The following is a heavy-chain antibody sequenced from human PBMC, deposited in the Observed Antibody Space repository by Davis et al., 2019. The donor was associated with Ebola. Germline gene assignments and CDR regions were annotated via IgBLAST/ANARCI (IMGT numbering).Heavy chain of an antibody. J-gene: IGHJ4*02. Sequence: PGGSLRLSCAASGFTFSSYAMSWVRQAPGKGLEWVSAISGSGGSTYYADSVKGRFTISRDNSKNTLYLQMNSLRAEDTAVYYCAKDIDRIPYSSGPTFDYWGQGTLVTVSS. CDR3: AKDIDRIPYSSGPTFDY. V-gene: IGHV3-23*01. CDR1: GFTFSSYA. CDR2: ISGSGGST. D-gene: IGHD6-19*01.